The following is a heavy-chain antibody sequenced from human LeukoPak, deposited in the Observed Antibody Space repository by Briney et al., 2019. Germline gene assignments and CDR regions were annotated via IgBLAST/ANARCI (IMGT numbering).Heavy chain of an antibody. CDR3: ASSRTGYCSGGSCYGWFDP. Sequence: ASVKVSCKASGYTFTGYYMHWVRQAPGQGLEWMGWINPNSGGTNYAQKSQGRVTMTRDTSISTAYMELSRLRSDDTAVYYCASSRTGYCSGGSCYGWFDPWGQGTLVTVSS. D-gene: IGHD2-15*01. V-gene: IGHV1-2*02. CDR2: INPNSGGT. J-gene: IGHJ5*02. CDR1: GYTFTGYY.